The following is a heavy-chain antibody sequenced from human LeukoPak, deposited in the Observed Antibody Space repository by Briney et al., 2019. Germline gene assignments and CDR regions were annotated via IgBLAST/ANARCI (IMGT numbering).Heavy chain of an antibody. V-gene: IGHV1-8*01. CDR3: ARGGGITRTASSDY. Sequence: ASVKVSCKASGYTFTSYDINWVRHATGQGLEWMGWMNPNSGNTGYAQKFQGRVTMTRNTSISTAYMELSSLRSEDTAVYYCARGGGITRTASSDYWGQGTLVTVSS. D-gene: IGHD1-20*01. CDR1: GYTFTSYD. J-gene: IGHJ4*02. CDR2: MNPNSGNT.